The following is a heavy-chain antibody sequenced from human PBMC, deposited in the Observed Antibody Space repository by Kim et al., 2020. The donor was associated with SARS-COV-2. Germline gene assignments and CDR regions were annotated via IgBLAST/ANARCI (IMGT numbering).Heavy chain of an antibody. Sequence: GGSLRLSCAASGFTFDDYTMHWVRQAPGKGLEWVSLISWDGGSTYYADSVKGRFTISRDNSKNSLYLQMNSLRTEDTALYYCAKDMKGLSYGDYVGAFDIWGQGTMVTVSS. CDR3: AKDMKGLSYGDYVGAFDI. D-gene: IGHD4-17*01. V-gene: IGHV3-43*01. CDR1: GFTFDDYT. CDR2: ISWDGGST. J-gene: IGHJ3*02.